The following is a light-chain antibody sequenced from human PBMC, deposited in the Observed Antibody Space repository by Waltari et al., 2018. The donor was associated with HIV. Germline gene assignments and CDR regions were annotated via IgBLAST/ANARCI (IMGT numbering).Light chain of an antibody. CDR2: RNN. V-gene: IGLV1-47*01. CDR3: AAWDDSLGGRGL. J-gene: IGLJ3*02. Sequence: QSVLTQPPSATGTPGQRVTISCSGSSSNIGSNYVHWYQQLPGTTPNLLTYRNNQRPSGVPYRFSASKSGTSASLAIRGLRSEDEGDYYCAAWDDSLGGRGLFGGGTRLTVL. CDR1: SSNIGSNY.